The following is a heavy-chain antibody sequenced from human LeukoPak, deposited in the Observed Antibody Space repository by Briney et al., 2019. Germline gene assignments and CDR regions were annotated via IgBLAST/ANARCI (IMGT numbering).Heavy chain of an antibody. CDR2: IYHSGST. J-gene: IGHJ3*02. V-gene: IGHV4-30-2*01. Sequence: PSETLSLTCTVSGGSISSGGYYWSWIRQPPGKGLEWIGYIYHSGSTYYNPSLKSRVTISVDRSKNQFSLKLSSVTAADTAVYYCARGLNSGNDAFDIWGQGTMVTVSS. CDR1: GGSISSGGYY. CDR3: ARGLNSGNDAFDI. D-gene: IGHD3-10*01.